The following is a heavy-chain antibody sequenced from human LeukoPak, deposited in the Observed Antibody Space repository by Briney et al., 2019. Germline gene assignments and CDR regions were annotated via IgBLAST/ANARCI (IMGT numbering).Heavy chain of an antibody. CDR3: ARWKQGIAVATGMS. D-gene: IGHD6-19*01. Sequence: PSQTLSLTCSVSVDSISSDSYNCSWIPQPAGKGLVWYRRIYTNGGTNYHPSIKRRVTISIDSSQNHFSLNVTSVTAADTAVYYCARWKQGIAVATGMSWGPGTLVTVSS. CDR1: VDSISSDSYN. J-gene: IGHJ4*02. V-gene: IGHV4-61*02. CDR2: IYTNGGT.